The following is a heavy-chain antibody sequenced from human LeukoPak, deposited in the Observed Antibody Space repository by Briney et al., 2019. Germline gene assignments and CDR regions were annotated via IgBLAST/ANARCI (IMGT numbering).Heavy chain of an antibody. J-gene: IGHJ4*02. D-gene: IGHD6-19*01. Sequence: GRSLRLSCAASGFTFSSYGMHWVRQAPGKGLEWVAVIWYGGSNRYYADSVKGRFTISKDNSKNTLYLQMNSLRAEDTAVYYCAKGARIAVAGTGDYFDYWGQGTLVTVSS. CDR1: GFTFSSYG. V-gene: IGHV3-30*18. CDR2: IWYGGSNR. CDR3: AKGARIAVAGTGDYFDY.